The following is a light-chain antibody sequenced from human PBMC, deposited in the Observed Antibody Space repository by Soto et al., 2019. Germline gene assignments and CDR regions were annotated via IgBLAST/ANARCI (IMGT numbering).Light chain of an antibody. CDR2: AAS. CDR3: QQSYSLPA. CDR1: QNINTY. V-gene: IGKV1-39*01. Sequence: DIQMTQSPSSLSASVGDRVTITCQASQNINTYLNWYQQKPGKAPKLLIYAASYLQSGVPSRFSGSGSGTDFTLTISSLQPEDFATYYCQQSYSLPAFGLGTKVDIK. J-gene: IGKJ1*01.